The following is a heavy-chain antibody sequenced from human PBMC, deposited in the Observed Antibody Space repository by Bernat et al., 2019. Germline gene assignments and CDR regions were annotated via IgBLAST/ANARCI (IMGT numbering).Heavy chain of an antibody. CDR2: IYYSGST. V-gene: IGHV4-39*01. D-gene: IGHD3-22*01. CDR1: GGSISTSSYY. Sequence: QLQLQESGPGLVKASETLFLTCTVSGGSISTSSYYWGWIRQPPGKGLEWIGSIYYSGSTYYNASLKSRVTISVDTSKNQFSLKLSSVTAADTAVYYCARSTKRAPYYYDTNGYYYDYWGQGTLVTVSS. J-gene: IGHJ4*02. CDR3: ARSTKRAPYYYDTNGYYYDY.